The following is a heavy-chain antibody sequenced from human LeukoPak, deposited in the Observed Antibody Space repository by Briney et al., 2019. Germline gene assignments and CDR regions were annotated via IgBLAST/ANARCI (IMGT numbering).Heavy chain of an antibody. CDR2: IDGNSGGT. D-gene: IGHD1/OR15-1a*01. CDR1: GYTLTGYY. CDR3: ARENIEQWPAFDY. Sequence: ASVKVSCKASGYTLTGYYMHWVRQAPGQGPEWMGWIDGNSGGTKYAQKFEGRVTMTSDTSTSTVQMDLGTLRSDDTAVYYCARENIEQWPAFDYWGQGTLVTVSS. J-gene: IGHJ4*02. V-gene: IGHV1-2*02.